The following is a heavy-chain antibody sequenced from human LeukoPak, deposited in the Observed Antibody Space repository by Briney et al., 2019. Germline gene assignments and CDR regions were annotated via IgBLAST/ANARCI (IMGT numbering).Heavy chain of an antibody. CDR2: IKQDGSEK. CDR1: GFTFSSYW. J-gene: IGHJ4*02. D-gene: IGHD2-2*02. V-gene: IGHV3-7*01. CDR3: AREGPPYCSSTSCYNPYFDY. Sequence: PGGSLRLSCAASGFTFSSYWMSWVRQAPGKGLEWVANIKQDGSEKYYVDSVKGRFTISRDNAKNSLYLQMNSLRAEDTAVYYCAREGPPYCSSTSCYNPYFDYWGQGTLVTVSS.